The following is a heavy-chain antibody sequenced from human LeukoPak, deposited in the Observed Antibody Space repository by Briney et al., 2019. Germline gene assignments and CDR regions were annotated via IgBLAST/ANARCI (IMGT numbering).Heavy chain of an antibody. Sequence: GGSLRLSCAASGFTFSSYAMSWVRQAPGKGLEWVSYISSSGSTIYYADSMKGRFTISRDNAKNSLYLQMNSLRAEDTAVYYCAKGYSNGWPYYFDNWGQGTLVTVSS. CDR3: AKGYSNGWPYYFDN. CDR1: GFTFSSYA. V-gene: IGHV3-48*04. D-gene: IGHD6-19*01. J-gene: IGHJ4*02. CDR2: ISSSGSTI.